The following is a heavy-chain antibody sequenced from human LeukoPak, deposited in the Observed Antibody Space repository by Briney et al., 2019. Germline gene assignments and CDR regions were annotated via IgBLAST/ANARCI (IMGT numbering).Heavy chain of an antibody. CDR1: GGTFSSYG. J-gene: IGHJ4*02. V-gene: IGHV1-69*06. CDR3: ARDQPLDSGWYEEYYFDY. Sequence: SVKVSCKASGGTFSSYGISWVRHAPGQGLEWMGGVVPIFGTANYAQQFQGRVTITADKSPSTGYMELSSLRSEDTAVYYCARDQPLDSGWYEEYYFDYRGQGILVTVSS. CDR2: VVPIFGTA. D-gene: IGHD6-19*01.